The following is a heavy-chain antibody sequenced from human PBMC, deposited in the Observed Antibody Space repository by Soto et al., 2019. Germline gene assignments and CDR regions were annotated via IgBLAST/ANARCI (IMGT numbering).Heavy chain of an antibody. D-gene: IGHD1-26*01. CDR3: AKGFGNYWAFDY. CDR2: IIPIFGTA. V-gene: IGHV1-69*05. Sequence: SVKVSCKASGSTFSSYAISWVRQAPGQGLEWMGGIIPIFGTANYAQKFQGRFTISRDNSKNTLYLQMNSLRAEDTAVYYCAKGFGNYWAFDYWGQGTLVTVSS. J-gene: IGHJ4*02. CDR1: GSTFSSYA.